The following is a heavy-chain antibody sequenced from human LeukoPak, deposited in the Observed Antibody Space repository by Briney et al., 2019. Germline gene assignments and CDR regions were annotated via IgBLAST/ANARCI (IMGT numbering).Heavy chain of an antibody. CDR2: IYHSGST. J-gene: IGHJ4*02. Sequence: SETLSLTCSVSGDSVSRSDSYWDWIRQPPGKGLEWIGSIYHSGSTYYNPSLKSRVTISVDTSKNQFSLKLSSVTAADTAVYYCARELGYSYGPPLGYWGQGTLVTVSS. D-gene: IGHD5-18*01. CDR1: GDSVSRSDSY. V-gene: IGHV4-39*07. CDR3: ARELGYSYGPPLGY.